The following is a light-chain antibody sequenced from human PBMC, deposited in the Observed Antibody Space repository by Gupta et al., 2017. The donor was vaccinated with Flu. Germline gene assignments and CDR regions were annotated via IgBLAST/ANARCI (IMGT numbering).Light chain of an antibody. CDR3: QHRSNWIS. V-gene: IGKV3-11*01. J-gene: IGKJ4*01. CDR1: QSVSNY. CDR2: DAS. Sequence: SPATLSLSPGERATLSCRASQSVSNYLAWYQQKPGQAPRLLIYDASTRATGVPARFSGSGYETDFTLTISSLEPEDFAVYYCQHRSNWISFGGGTKVEMK.